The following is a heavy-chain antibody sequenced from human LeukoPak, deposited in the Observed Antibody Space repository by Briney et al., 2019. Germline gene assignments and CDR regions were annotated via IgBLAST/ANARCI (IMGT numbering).Heavy chain of an antibody. CDR2: IYYSGST. Sequence: PSETLSLTCTVSGGSISSYYWGWIRQPPGKGLEWIGYIYYSGSTNYNPSLKSRITISVDTSKNQFSLKLSSVTAADTAVYYCTRGRGIAAAALDYWGQGTLVTVSS. D-gene: IGHD6-13*01. J-gene: IGHJ4*02. CDR3: TRGRGIAAAALDY. V-gene: IGHV4-59*12. CDR1: GGSISSYY.